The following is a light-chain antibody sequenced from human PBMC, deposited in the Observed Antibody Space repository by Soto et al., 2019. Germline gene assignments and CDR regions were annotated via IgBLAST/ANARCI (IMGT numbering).Light chain of an antibody. CDR3: QSYDSSLSAVV. CDR1: SSNIGAGYD. Sequence: QSVLTQPPSVSGAPGQRVTISCTGSSSNIGAGYDVHWYQPLPGTAPKLLIYGNTNRPSGVPDRFSGSKSGTSATLAITGLQAEEEADYYCQSYDSSLSAVVFGGGTKVTVL. J-gene: IGLJ2*01. CDR2: GNT. V-gene: IGLV1-40*01.